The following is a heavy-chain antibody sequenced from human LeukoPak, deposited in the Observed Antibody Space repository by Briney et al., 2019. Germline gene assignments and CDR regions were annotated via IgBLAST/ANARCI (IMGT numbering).Heavy chain of an antibody. Sequence: ASVKVSCKTSGGTFSSYAISWVRQAPGQGLEWMGIINPSGGSTSYAQKFQGRVTMTRDTSTSTVYMELSSLRSEDTAVYYCARSPLVVVTANFDYWGQGTLVTVSS. D-gene: IGHD2-21*02. CDR3: ARSPLVVVTANFDY. CDR1: GGTFSSYA. CDR2: INPSGGST. J-gene: IGHJ4*02. V-gene: IGHV1-46*01.